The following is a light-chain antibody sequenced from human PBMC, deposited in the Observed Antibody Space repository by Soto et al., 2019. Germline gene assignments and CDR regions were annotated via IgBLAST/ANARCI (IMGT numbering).Light chain of an antibody. Sequence: QSVLTQPRSVSGSPGQSVTIPCTGTSSDVGGYNYVSWYQQHPGKAPKLMIYDVSKRPSGVPDRFSGSKSGNTASLTISGLQAEDEADYYFYSYAGSYTWVFGTGTKVTVL. CDR2: DVS. CDR1: SSDVGGYNY. V-gene: IGLV2-11*01. J-gene: IGLJ1*01. CDR3: YSYAGSYTWV.